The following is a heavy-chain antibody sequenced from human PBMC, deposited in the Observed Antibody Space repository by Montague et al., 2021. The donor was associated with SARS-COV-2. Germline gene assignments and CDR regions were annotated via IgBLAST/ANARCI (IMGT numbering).Heavy chain of an antibody. J-gene: IGHJ6*02. CDR3: ARGIWFGELLTGYYYYGMDV. CDR1: GDSVASNSAA. V-gene: IGHV6-1*01. CDR2: TYYRSKWFN. Sequence: CAISGDSVASNSAAWNWIRQSPSRGLEWLGRTYYRSKWFNEYAVCVKSRITINPDTSKNQFSLQLNSVTPEDTAVYYCARGIWFGELLTGYYYYGMDVWGQGTTVTVSS. D-gene: IGHD3-10*01.